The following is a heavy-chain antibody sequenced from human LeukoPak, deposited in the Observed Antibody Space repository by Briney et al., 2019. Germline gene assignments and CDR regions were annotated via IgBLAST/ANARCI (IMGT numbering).Heavy chain of an antibody. CDR3: AKDRDTVMVVPTVGDY. D-gene: IGHD5-18*01. CDR2: ISYDGSNK. J-gene: IGHJ4*02. CDR1: AFTFSTYG. Sequence: PGGSLRLSCAASAFTFSTYGMHWVRQAPGKGLEWVAVISYDGSNKHYAGLVKGRFTLPRDNSKNTLYLPMNRPRAEDKAVYYCAKDRDTVMVVPTVGDYWGEGTLVTVS. V-gene: IGHV3-30*18.